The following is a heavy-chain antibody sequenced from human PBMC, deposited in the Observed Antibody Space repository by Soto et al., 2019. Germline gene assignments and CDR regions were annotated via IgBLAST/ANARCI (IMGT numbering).Heavy chain of an antibody. Sequence: QVQLVQSGAEVKKPGASVKVSCKASGYTFTGYYMHWVRQAPGQGLEWMGWINPNSGGTNYAQKFQGWVPMTRDTSISTAYMELSRLRSDDTAVYYCAREAYYDILTGYGGHYGMDVWGQGTTVTVSS. D-gene: IGHD3-9*01. J-gene: IGHJ6*02. CDR2: INPNSGGT. CDR3: AREAYYDILTGYGGHYGMDV. V-gene: IGHV1-2*04. CDR1: GYTFTGYY.